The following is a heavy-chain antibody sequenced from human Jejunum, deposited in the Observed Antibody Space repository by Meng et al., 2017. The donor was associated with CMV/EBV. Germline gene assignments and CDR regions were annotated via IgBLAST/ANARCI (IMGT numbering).Heavy chain of an antibody. CDR3: AREGTDYNYFDY. Sequence: VSGGSVTSGDYYWNWIRQSPGKGLEWIAYIHYNGQTKSHPSLQSRVTTSVDTSKNQVSLKLRSVTAADTAVYYCAREGTDYNYFDYWGQGTLVTVSS. J-gene: IGHJ4*02. V-gene: IGHV4-61*08. CDR2: IHYNGQT. D-gene: IGHD3/OR15-3a*01. CDR1: GGSVTSGDYY.